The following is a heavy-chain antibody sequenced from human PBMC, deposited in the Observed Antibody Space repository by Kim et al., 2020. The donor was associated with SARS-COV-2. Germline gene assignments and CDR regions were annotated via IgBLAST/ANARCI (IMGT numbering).Heavy chain of an antibody. Sequence: GGSLRLSCAASGFTFSNAWMSWVRQAPGKGLEWVGRIKSKTDGGTTDYAAPVKGRFTISRDDSKNTLYLQMNSLKTEDTAVYYCTTPFYDYVWGSYRPSDLWGRGTLVTVSS. CDR2: IKSKTDGGTT. V-gene: IGHV3-15*01. J-gene: IGHJ2*01. D-gene: IGHD3-16*02. CDR3: TTPFYDYVWGSYRPSDL. CDR1: GFTFSNAW.